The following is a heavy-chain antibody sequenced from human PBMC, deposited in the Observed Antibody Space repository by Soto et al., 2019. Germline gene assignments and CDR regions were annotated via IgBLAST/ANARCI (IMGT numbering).Heavy chain of an antibody. CDR3: ARTDYLFSTLTYCFDD. Sequence: GASVKVSCKASGYTFTGYYVNWARQVPGQGLEWMGWINPDNGVPNYAQKFQGRVTLSRDTSINTAYMELSRLTSDDTAMYYCARTDYLFSTLTYCFDDWGDGXLVPVYS. CDR1: GYTFTGYY. CDR2: INPDNGVP. D-gene: IGHD3-16*01. V-gene: IGHV1-2*02. J-gene: IGHJ4*01.